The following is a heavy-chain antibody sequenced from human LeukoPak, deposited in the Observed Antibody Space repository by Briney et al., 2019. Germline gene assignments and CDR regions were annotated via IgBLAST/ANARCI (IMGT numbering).Heavy chain of an antibody. Sequence: GRSLRLSCAASGFTFDDYAMHWVRQAPGKGLEWVSGIIWNTGSVGYADSVKGRFTISRDNAKNSLYLQMNSLRVEDTAFYYCAKHGGSGWTAHYSYGLDVWGQGTTVTFSS. CDR2: IIWNTGSV. CDR3: AKHGGSGWTAHYSYGLDV. V-gene: IGHV3-9*01. J-gene: IGHJ6*02. D-gene: IGHD6-19*01. CDR1: GFTFDDYA.